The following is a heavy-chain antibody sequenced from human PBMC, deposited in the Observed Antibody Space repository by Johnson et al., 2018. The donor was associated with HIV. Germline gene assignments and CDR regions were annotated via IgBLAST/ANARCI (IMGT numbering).Heavy chain of an antibody. D-gene: IGHD3-22*01. CDR3: AIPYFYDSGDYR. J-gene: IGHJ3*01. CDR1: GFTFSQYA. Sequence: VQLVESGGGLVQPGESLRLSCVASGFTFSQYAMHWVRQAPGKGLEYVSAIGTTGVSTYYADSVRGRFTISRDNSKNTLYLQMGSLRAEDMAVYYCAIPYFYDSGDYRWGQGTMVTVSS. CDR2: IGTTGVST. V-gene: IGHV3-64*07.